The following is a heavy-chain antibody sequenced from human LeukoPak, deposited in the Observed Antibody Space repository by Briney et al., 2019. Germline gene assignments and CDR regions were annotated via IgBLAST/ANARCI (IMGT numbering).Heavy chain of an antibody. CDR3: ARDSGYDFDY. V-gene: IGHV3-74*01. J-gene: IGHJ4*02. Sequence: GGALRLSCAASRFTFSSYWMHGVRQAPGKGRVWVSHINTEVMITNYADSVKGPFTISRDNAKTALYLKMNSLRAEDTDVYYCARDSGYDFDYWGQGTLVTVSS. CDR1: RFTFSSYW. CDR2: INTEVMIT. D-gene: IGHD5-12*01.